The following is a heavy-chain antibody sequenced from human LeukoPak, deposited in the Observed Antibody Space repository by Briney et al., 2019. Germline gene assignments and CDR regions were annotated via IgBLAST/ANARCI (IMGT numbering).Heavy chain of an antibody. CDR3: AKEAGSGSYPYYFDY. CDR2: ISGSGGST. Sequence: GGSLRLSCEASGFTFSGYWMHWVRQAPGKGLEWVSAISGSGGSTYYADSVKGRFTISRDNSKNTLYLQMNSLRAEDTAVYYCAKEAGSGSYPYYFDYWGQGTLVTVSS. J-gene: IGHJ4*02. D-gene: IGHD3-10*01. CDR1: GFTFSGYW. V-gene: IGHV3-23*01.